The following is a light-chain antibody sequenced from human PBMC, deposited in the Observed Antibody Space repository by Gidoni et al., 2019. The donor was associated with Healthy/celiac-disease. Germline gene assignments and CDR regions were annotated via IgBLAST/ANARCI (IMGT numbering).Light chain of an antibody. J-gene: IGKJ4*02. Sequence: EIVMTQSPATLSVSPGERATLSCRASQSVSSNLAWYQQKPGQAPRLLIYGASTMATGIPARFSGIGSGTEFTLTISSLQSEDFAVYYCQQYNNWLSLTVGGGTKVEIK. CDR3: QQYNNWLSLT. CDR2: GAS. V-gene: IGKV3-15*01. CDR1: QSVSSN.